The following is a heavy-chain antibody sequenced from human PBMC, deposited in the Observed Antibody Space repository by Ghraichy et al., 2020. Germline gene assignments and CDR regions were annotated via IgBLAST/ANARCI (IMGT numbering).Heavy chain of an antibody. V-gene: IGHV1-18*01. CDR1: GYTFTSYG. Sequence: SVKVSCKASGYTFTSYGISWVRQAPGQGLEWMGWISAYNGNTNYAQKLQGRVTMTTDTSTSTAYMELRSLRSDDTAVYYCAREAGDSGWYGYYYYYGMDVWGQGTTVTVSS. CDR3: AREAGDSGWYGYYYYYGMDV. D-gene: IGHD6-19*01. CDR2: ISAYNGNT. J-gene: IGHJ6*02.